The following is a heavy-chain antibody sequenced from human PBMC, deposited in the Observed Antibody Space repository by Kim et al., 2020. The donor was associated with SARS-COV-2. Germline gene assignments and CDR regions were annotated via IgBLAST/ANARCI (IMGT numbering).Heavy chain of an antibody. CDR2: IQQYTGIT. D-gene: IGHD1-26*01. V-gene: IGHV4-39*01. Sequence: SETLSLTCTASGDSSSRGDYYWGWVRQPPGKGLEWIGVIQQYTGITYYNPSLKSRVTISADASKNQFYLQLRSVTAADTAMYYCAKYSGTYRWFDPWGQG. CDR3: AKYSGTYRWFDP. J-gene: IGHJ5*02. CDR1: GDSSSRGDYY.